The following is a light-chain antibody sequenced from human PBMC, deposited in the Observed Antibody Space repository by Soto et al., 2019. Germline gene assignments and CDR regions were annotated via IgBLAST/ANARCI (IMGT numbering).Light chain of an antibody. V-gene: IGKV3-15*01. CDR2: GAF. J-gene: IGKJ2*01. Sequence: VVMTQSPATLSVSPGERATLSCRASQSVSSNLAWYQQKPGQAPRLLIYGAFTRAPGIPARFSGSGSGTEFTLTISTLQSEDFAVYYCQQYKNRPPYTFGQGTKVEIK. CDR3: QQYKNRPPYT. CDR1: QSVSSN.